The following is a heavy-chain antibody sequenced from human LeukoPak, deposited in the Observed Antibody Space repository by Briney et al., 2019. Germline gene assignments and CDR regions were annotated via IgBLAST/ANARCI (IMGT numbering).Heavy chain of an antibody. Sequence: SETLSLTCTVSGGSISSYYWSWIRQPPGKGLEWIGEINHSGSTNYNPSLKSRVTISVDTSKNQFSLKLSSVTAADTAVYYCARGRLRFALGQAYYFDYWGQGTLVTVSS. J-gene: IGHJ4*02. D-gene: IGHD3-10*01. CDR1: GGSISSYY. CDR2: INHSGST. V-gene: IGHV4-34*01. CDR3: ARGRLRFALGQAYYFDY.